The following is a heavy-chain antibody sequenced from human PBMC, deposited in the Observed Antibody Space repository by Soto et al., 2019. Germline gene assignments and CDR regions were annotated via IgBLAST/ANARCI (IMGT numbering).Heavy chain of an antibody. CDR2: IYYSGST. CDR3: ARDPLTQPYCSSTSCPSYGMDV. CDR1: GGSISSGGYY. V-gene: IGHV4-31*03. D-gene: IGHD2-2*01. J-gene: IGHJ6*04. Sequence: SETLSLTCTVSGGSISSGGYYWSWIRQHPGKGLEWIGYIYYSGSTYYNPSLKSRVTISVDTSKNQFSLKLSSVTAADTAVYYCARDPLTQPYCSSTSCPSYGMDVWGKGTTVTVSS.